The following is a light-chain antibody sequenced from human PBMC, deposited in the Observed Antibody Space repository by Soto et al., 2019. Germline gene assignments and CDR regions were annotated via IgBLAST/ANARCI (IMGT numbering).Light chain of an antibody. Sequence: QSALTQPASVSGSPGQSITISCTGTNSDVGGYNYVSWYQQYPGKAPKLMIYEVSNRPSGVSNRFSGSQSGNTASLTISGLQAEDEANYYCSSYTTSNTPLYVFGTGTKLTVL. J-gene: IGLJ1*01. V-gene: IGLV2-14*01. CDR1: NSDVGGYNY. CDR2: EVS. CDR3: SSYTTSNTPLYV.